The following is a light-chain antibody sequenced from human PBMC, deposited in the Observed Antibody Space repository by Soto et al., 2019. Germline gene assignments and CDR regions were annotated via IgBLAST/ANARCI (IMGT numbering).Light chain of an antibody. CDR3: CSYAGGNTWVV. J-gene: IGLJ2*01. CDR2: GVS. Sequence: QSALTQFASVSGSPGQSITISCPGTSSDVGGYNLVSWYQQHPDKAPQLIIFGVSKRPSGVSNRFSGSKSGNTASLTISGLQAEDEADYYCCSYAGGNTWVVFGGGTKLTVL. V-gene: IGLV2-23*02. CDR1: SSDVGGYNL.